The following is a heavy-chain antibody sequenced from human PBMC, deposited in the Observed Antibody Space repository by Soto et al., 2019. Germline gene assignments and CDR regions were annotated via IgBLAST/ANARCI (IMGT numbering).Heavy chain of an antibody. CDR1: GYTFTNFG. V-gene: IGHV1-18*01. J-gene: IGHJ4*02. CDR3: VRDLRDYGGDVGYFDY. CDR2: ISPETGKT. D-gene: IGHD2-21*02. Sequence: QVQLVQCGAEVKRPGASVKVSCTASGYTFTNFGVTWVRQAPGQGLEWMSWISPETGKTYCARKLQGRVTMTTDTSTNTAYMELGSLRSDDTAVYYCVRDLRDYGGDVGYFDYWGQGTLVIVSS.